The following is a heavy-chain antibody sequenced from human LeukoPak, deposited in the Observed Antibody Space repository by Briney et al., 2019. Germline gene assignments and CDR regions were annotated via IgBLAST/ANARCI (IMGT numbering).Heavy chain of an antibody. CDR3: TTLYGSGSYCDY. Sequence: GGSLRLSCAASGFTFSNAWMSWVRQAPGKGLEWVGRIKSKTDGGTTDYAAAVKGRFTISRDDSKNTLYLQMNSLKTEDTAVYYCTTLYGSGSYCDYWGQGTLVTVSS. J-gene: IGHJ4*02. CDR2: IKSKTDGGTT. V-gene: IGHV3-15*01. D-gene: IGHD3-10*01. CDR1: GFTFSNAW.